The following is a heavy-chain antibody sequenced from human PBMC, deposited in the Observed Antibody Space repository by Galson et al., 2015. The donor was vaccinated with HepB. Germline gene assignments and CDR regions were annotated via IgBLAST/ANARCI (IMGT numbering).Heavy chain of an antibody. CDR1: GYTFSHYY. D-gene: IGHD1-1*01. Sequence: SCKASGYTFSHYYIHWVRQAPAQGLEWMGWVNPNGGGTDYAQKFQGRVSLTGDTSISTAYMELTDMKSDDTAVYYCARSSLYNWNGYDAFDIWGQGTLVTVSS. CDR2: VNPNGGGT. V-gene: IGHV1-2*02. J-gene: IGHJ3*02. CDR3: ARSSLYNWNGYDAFDI.